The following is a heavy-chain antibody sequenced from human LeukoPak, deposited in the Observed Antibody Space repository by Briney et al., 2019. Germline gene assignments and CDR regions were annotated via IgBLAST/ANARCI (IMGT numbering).Heavy chain of an antibody. J-gene: IGHJ4*02. CDR1: GFTSSDYW. CDR3: TSGDSSGWLEAY. Sequence: GGSPTLSSADSGFTSSDYWINSVRQAPGHGLEWVAHIKEHGIEKYYVDFVKGRFSISRDKARISLYLQMNSLRAEDTAVYYCTSGDSSGWLEAYWGQGTRVTVSS. CDR2: IKEHGIEK. V-gene: IGHV3-7*01. D-gene: IGHD6-19*01.